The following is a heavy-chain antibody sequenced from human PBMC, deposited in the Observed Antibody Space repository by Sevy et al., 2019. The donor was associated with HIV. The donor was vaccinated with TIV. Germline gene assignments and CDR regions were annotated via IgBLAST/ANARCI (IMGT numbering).Heavy chain of an antibody. J-gene: IGHJ5*02. CDR2: IIPIFGTA. V-gene: IGHV1-69*13. D-gene: IGHD1-20*01. Sequence: ASVKVSCKASGGTFSSYAISWVRQAPGQGLEWMGGIIPIFGTANYEQKFQGRVTITADESTSTAYMELSSLRSEDTAVYYCARIRIAGTTSGWFDPWGQGTLVTVSS. CDR3: ARIRIAGTTSGWFDP. CDR1: GGTFSSYA.